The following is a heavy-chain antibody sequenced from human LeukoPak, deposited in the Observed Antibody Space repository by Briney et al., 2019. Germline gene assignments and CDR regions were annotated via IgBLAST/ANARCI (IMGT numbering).Heavy chain of an antibody. V-gene: IGHV3-23*01. CDR3: AKSSYCSGGSCSTRSSYFDY. Sequence: PGGSLRLSCAASGFTFSSYAMSWVRQAPGKGLEWVSAISGSGGSTYYADSVKGRFTISRDNSKNTLYLQMNSLRAEDTAAYYCAKSSYCSGGSCSTRSSYFDYWGQGTLVTVSS. CDR1: GFTFSSYA. J-gene: IGHJ4*02. D-gene: IGHD2-15*01. CDR2: ISGSGGST.